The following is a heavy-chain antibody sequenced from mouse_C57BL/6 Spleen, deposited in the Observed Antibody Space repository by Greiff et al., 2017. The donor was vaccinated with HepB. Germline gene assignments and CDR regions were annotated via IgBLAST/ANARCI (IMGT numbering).Heavy chain of an antibody. CDR2: INPSTGGT. D-gene: IGHD1-1*01. CDR1: GYSFTGYY. Sequence: EVKLVESGPELVKPGASVKISCKASGYSFTGYYMNWVKQSPEKSLEWIGEINPSTGGTTYNQKFKAKATLTVDKSSSTAYMQLKSLTSEDSAVYYCARYRSSPYYFDYWGQGTTLTVSS. CDR3: ARYRSSPYYFDY. J-gene: IGHJ2*01. V-gene: IGHV1-42*01.